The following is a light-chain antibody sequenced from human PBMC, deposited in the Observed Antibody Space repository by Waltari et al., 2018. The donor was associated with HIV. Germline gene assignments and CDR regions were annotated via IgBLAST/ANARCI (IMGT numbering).Light chain of an antibody. Sequence: QSGLTQPASISASLGQSITISCIASSTDFSPRNYISWFQHHPDKAPQLLIYDDNIRPAGIPFRLSGSRSGNTASLTISGLQVDYEGDYYCSSYMNSGSLVFGGGTKVTVL. J-gene: IGLJ3*02. V-gene: IGLV2-14*01. CDR1: STDFSPRNY. CDR2: DDN. CDR3: SSYMNSGSLV.